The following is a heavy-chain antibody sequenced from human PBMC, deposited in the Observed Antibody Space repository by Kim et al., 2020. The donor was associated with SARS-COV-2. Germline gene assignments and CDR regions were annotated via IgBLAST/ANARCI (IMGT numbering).Heavy chain of an antibody. CDR2: INHSGST. V-gene: IGHV4-34*01. Sequence: SETLSLTCAVYGGSFSGYYWSWIRQPPGKGLEWIGEINHSGSTNYNPSLKSRVTISVDTSKNQFSLKLSSVTAADTAVYYCARAPRDNWNYRIFDYWGQGTLVTVSS. J-gene: IGHJ4*02. CDR1: GGSFSGYY. D-gene: IGHD1-7*01. CDR3: ARAPRDNWNYRIFDY.